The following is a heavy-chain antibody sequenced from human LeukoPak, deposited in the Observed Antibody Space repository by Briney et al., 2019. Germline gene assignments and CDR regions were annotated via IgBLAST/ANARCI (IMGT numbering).Heavy chain of an antibody. CDR1: GFTFDDYA. CDR3: AKEQDYYDSSGYYSPIDY. V-gene: IGHV3-43*02. D-gene: IGHD3-22*01. J-gene: IGHJ4*02. Sequence: GGSLSLSCAASGFTFDDYAMHWLRQAPGKGLEWVSLISGDGGSTYYADSVRGRFTISRDNSKNSLYLHMNSLGTEDTALYYCAKEQDYYDSSGYYSPIDYWGQGTLVTVSS. CDR2: ISGDGGST.